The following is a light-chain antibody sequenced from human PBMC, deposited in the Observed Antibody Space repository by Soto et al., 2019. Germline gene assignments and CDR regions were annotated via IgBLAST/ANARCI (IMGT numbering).Light chain of an antibody. CDR1: QGISSY. Sequence: SRVKQCRSCFSASIGARATITCRASQGISSYLAWYQQKPGNAPKPXIYDXSTLQSGVPSRLSGSGSGTEFTLTISGLLPEDFATYHCQQINTLTFTFGQGTRLEIK. CDR2: DXS. CDR3: QQINTLTFT. V-gene: IGKV1-9*01. J-gene: IGKJ5*01.